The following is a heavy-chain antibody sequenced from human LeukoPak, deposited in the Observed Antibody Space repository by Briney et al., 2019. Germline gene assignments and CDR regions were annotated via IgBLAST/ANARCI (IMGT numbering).Heavy chain of an antibody. D-gene: IGHD3-22*01. V-gene: IGHV3-20*01. CDR2: INWNGGST. J-gene: IGHJ6*02. CDR3: ARVAYYYDSSGYYPTYYYGMDV. Sequence: GGSLRLSCAASGFTVSSNYMSWVRQAPGKGLEWVSGINWNGGSTGYADSVKGRFTISRDNAKNSLYLQMNSLRAEDTALYHCARVAYYYDSSGYYPTYYYGMDVWGQGTTVTVSS. CDR1: GFTVSSNY.